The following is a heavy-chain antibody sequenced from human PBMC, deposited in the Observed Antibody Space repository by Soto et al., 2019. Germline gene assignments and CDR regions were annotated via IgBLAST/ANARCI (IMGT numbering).Heavy chain of an antibody. V-gene: IGHV3-74*03. CDR2: INTDGSVA. Sequence: GGSLRLSCAASGLTYRSYWMHWVRQAPGKGMVWVSRINTDGSVAMYVDSVKGRFTISRDNAKNTLHLHMNSLRAEDTAVYYCAKDTYYYSSSAYCVFDLWGQATLV. D-gene: IGHD3-22*01. CDR3: AKDTYYYSSSAYCVFDL. CDR1: GLTYRSYW. J-gene: IGHJ4*02.